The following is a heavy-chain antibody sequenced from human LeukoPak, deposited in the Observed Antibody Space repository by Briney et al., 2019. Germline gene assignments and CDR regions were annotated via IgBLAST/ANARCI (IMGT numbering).Heavy chain of an antibody. CDR1: GFTFSSYA. Sequence: GGSLRLSCAASGFTFSSYAMSWVRQAPGKGLEWVSAISGSGGSTYYADSVKGRFTISRDNSKSTLYLQMNSLRAEDTAVYYCAKNDYGDYGASDWGQGTLVTVSS. J-gene: IGHJ4*02. D-gene: IGHD4-17*01. CDR3: AKNDYGDYGASD. V-gene: IGHV3-23*01. CDR2: ISGSGGST.